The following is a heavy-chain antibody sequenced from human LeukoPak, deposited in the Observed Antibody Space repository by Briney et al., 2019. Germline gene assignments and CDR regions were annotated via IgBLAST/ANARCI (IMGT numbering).Heavy chain of an antibody. J-gene: IGHJ4*02. CDR1: GFSFSNYS. CDR3: ATSGSWYFFDY. Sequence: GGSLRLSCVASGFSFSNYSMHWVRQAPGKGLEWVSIISGSGGSRYYADSVKGRFTISRDNSKNTLYLQMNSLRVEDTAVYYCATSGSWYFFDYWGQGTLVIVSS. V-gene: IGHV3-23*01. CDR2: ISGSGGSR. D-gene: IGHD6-13*01.